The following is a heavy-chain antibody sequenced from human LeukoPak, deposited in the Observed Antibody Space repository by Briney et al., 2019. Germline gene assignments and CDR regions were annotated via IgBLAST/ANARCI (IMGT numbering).Heavy chain of an antibody. CDR2: ISYIGST. V-gene: IGHV4-59*11. CDR1: DDSFSSHY. Sequence: SETLSLTCAVSDDSFSSHYWSWIRQPPGKGLEWIGYISYIGSTNYNPSLKSRVTISIDTSKNQFSRKLSSVAAADMSLYYCAGHLVTVTKGFDIWGPGTMVSVSS. J-gene: IGHJ3*02. D-gene: IGHD4-17*01. CDR3: AGHLVTVTKGFDI.